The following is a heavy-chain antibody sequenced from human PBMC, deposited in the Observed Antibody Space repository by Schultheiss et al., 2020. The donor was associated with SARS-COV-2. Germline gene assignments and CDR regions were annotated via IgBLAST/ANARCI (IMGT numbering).Heavy chain of an antibody. CDR2: IYYSGST. CDR1: GGSFSGYY. CDR3: ARHVGGSTGDY. J-gene: IGHJ4*02. D-gene: IGHD1-26*01. Sequence: GSLRLSCAVYGGSFSGYYWSWIRQPPGKGLEWIGYIYYSGSTNYNPSLKSRVTISVDTSKNQFSLKLSSVTAADTAVYYCARHVGGSTGDYWGQGTLVTVSS. V-gene: IGHV4-59*08.